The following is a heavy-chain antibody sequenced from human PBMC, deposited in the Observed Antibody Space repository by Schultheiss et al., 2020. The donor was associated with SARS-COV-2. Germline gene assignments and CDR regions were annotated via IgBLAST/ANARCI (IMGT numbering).Heavy chain of an antibody. CDR1: GFTFSNYA. J-gene: IGHJ4*02. CDR2: ISGSGGTT. Sequence: GESLKISCAASGFTFSNYAMSWVRQAPGKGLEWVSTISGSGGTTCYGDSVKGRVTISRDNSKNTLNLQMNSLRAEDTAVYYCAKATSVVVVPYFDYWGQGTPVTVSS. CDR3: AKATSVVVVPYFDY. D-gene: IGHD2-2*01. V-gene: IGHV3-23*01.